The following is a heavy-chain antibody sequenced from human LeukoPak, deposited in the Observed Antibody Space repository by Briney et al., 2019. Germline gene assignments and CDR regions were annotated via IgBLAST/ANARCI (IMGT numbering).Heavy chain of an antibody. CDR3: ARVSSGGYFHTYYFDY. CDR2: IRYSGTT. Sequence: SETLSLTCTVSGGSISGYYWSWIRQPPGKGLEWIGYIRYSGTTNYSPSLKSRATISVDTSKNQFSLNLISVSAADTAIYYCARVSSGGYFHTYYFDYWGQGTLVTVSS. V-gene: IGHV4-59*01. J-gene: IGHJ4*02. CDR1: GGSISGYY. D-gene: IGHD3-22*01.